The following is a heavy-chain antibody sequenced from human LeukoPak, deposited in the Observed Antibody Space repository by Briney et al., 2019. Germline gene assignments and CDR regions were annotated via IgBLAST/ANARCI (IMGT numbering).Heavy chain of an antibody. CDR3: AKDAYGDYLYFDY. D-gene: IGHD4-17*01. Sequence: GRSLRLSCAASGFTFSSYAMHWVRQAPGKGLEWVAVISYDGSNKYYADSVKGRFTISRDNSKNTLYLQMNSLRAEDTAVYYCAKDAYGDYLYFDYWGQGTLVTVSS. CDR1: GFTFSSYA. J-gene: IGHJ4*02. CDR2: ISYDGSNK. V-gene: IGHV3-30-3*01.